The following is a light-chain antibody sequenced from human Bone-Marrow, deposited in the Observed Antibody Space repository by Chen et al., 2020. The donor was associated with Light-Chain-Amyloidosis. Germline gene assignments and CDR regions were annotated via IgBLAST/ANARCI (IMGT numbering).Light chain of an antibody. J-gene: IGLJ1*01. CDR1: SSNIGINY. CDR3: AAWDGSLSGYV. CDR2: RNK. V-gene: IGLV1-47*01. Sequence: QSVLTQPPSPSGTPGQRVTICCSGASSNIGINYVYWYQHLPGAAPNLLIHRNKQRPSGVPDRFSASKSGTSAFLAISGLRSEDEADYYCAAWDGSLSGYVFGTGTKVIVL.